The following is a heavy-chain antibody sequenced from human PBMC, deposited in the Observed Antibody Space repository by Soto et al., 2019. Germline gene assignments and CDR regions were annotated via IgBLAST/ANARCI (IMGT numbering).Heavy chain of an antibody. CDR3: ARARGVDS. CDR1: GGSISNYY. V-gene: IGHV4-4*07. Sequence: SETLSLTCTVSGGSISNYYWSWIRQPAGKGLEWIGRIYTSGSTDYNPSLKSRFTISRDNAKNPLYLQMNSLRAEDTAVYYCARARGVDSWGQGTLVTVSS. CDR2: IYTSGST. D-gene: IGHD3-16*01. J-gene: IGHJ5*01.